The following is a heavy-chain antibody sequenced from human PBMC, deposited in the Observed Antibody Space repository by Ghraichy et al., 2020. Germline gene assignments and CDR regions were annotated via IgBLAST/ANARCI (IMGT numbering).Heavy chain of an antibody. D-gene: IGHD3-3*01. CDR2: IYYSGST. CDR1: GGSISSSSYY. V-gene: IGHV4-39*01. CDR3: ARYYDFWSGYRHDAFDI. Sequence: SETLSLTCTVSGGSISSSSYYWGWIRQPPGKGLEWIGSIYYSGSTYYNPSLKSRVTISVDTSKNQFSLKLSSVTAADTAVYYCARYYDFWSGYRHDAFDIWGQGTMVTVSS. J-gene: IGHJ3*02.